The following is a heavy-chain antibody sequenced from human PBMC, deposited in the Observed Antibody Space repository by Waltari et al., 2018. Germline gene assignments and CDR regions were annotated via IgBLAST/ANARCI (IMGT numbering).Heavy chain of an antibody. CDR1: ISPSNGVPSY. Sequence: ESAPDLWSPPATLNPPCPSPISPSNGVPSYRGWTRQPAGKGPEWIGNIYYSGSAYYNPSLESRVAISVDTSRNKFFLSLTSVTAADAAVYYCARAECSTSSCFFVSGFDPWGQGIHVTVSS. V-gene: IGHV4-39*01. D-gene: IGHD2-15*01. CDR2: IYYSGSA. CDR3: ARAECSTSSCFFVSGFDP. J-gene: IGHJ5*02.